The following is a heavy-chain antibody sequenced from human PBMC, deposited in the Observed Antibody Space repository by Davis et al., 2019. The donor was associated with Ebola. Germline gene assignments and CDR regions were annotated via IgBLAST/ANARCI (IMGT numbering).Heavy chain of an antibody. CDR1: GFTFSSYG. J-gene: IGHJ4*02. Sequence: PGGSLRLSCVASGFTFSSYGMHWVRQAPGKGLEWVAFIQYDGSNKYYADSVKGRFTISRDNSKNILYLQMNSLRAEDTAFYYCAKEYWRSTSCYFDYWGQGTLVTVSS. CDR2: IQYDGSNK. V-gene: IGHV3-30*02. D-gene: IGHD2-2*01. CDR3: AKEYWRSTSCYFDY.